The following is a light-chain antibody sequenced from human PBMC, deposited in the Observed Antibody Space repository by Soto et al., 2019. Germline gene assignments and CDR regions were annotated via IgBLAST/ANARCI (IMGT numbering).Light chain of an antibody. CDR3: AAWDDGLNAVV. J-gene: IGLJ2*01. CDR2: SNN. V-gene: IGLV1-44*01. Sequence: QSVLTQPPSASGTPGQRVTISCSGSSSNIESNTVNWYQHLPGTAPKLLIYSNNQRPSGVPDRFSGSKSGTSASLAISGLQSEDETDYYGAAWDDGLNAVVFGGGTKLTVL. CDR1: SSNIESNT.